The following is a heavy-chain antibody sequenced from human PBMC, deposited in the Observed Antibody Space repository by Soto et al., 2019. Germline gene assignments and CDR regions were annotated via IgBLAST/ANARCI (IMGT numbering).Heavy chain of an antibody. CDR2: IWNDGIRK. Sequence: QVQLVESGGGVVQPGTSLRLSCAASGFTFSRYGMHWVRQAPGKGLEWVALIWNDGIRKVYVSSVKGRFTISRDTSKNTLDLQMNSLRVEDTAVYYCARDDDYDANALDYWGPGTLVTVSS. CDR1: GFTFSRYG. CDR3: ARDDDYDANALDY. V-gene: IGHV3-33*01. D-gene: IGHD3-22*01. J-gene: IGHJ4*02.